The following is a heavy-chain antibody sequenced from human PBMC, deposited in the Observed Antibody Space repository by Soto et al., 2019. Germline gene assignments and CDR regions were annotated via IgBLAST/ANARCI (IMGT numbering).Heavy chain of an antibody. V-gene: IGHV3-13*01. CDR2: IGTVGDT. CDR3: ASAAGIGWEDPRYFDL. J-gene: IGHJ2*01. Sequence: EVQLVESGGDLVQPGGSLRLSCAASGFAFRTYDMHWVRQGTGEGLEWVSTIGTVGDTYYADSAKGRFTISRDDAKNSLYLQMSSLIAGDTAVYYCASAAGIGWEDPRYFDLWGRGTLVTVSS. CDR1: GFAFRTYD. D-gene: IGHD6-13*01.